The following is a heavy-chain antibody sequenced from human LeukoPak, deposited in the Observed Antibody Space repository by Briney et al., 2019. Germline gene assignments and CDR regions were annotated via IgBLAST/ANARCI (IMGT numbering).Heavy chain of an antibody. J-gene: IGHJ4*02. V-gene: IGHV3-23*01. CDR2: ISGSGGST. CDR1: GFTFSSYA. Sequence: PGGSLRFSCAASGFTFSSYAMSWVRQAPGKGLEWVSAISGSGGSTYYADSVKGRFTISRDNSKNTLYLQMNSLRAEDTAVYYCAKALATYYYDSSGYYPTDYWGQGTLVTVSS. D-gene: IGHD3-22*01. CDR3: AKALATYYYDSSGYYPTDY.